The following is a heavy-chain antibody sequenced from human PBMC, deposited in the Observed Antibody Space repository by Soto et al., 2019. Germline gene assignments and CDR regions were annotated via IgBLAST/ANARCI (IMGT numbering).Heavy chain of an antibody. Sequence: SGGSLRLSCAASGFTFSNAWMSWVRQAPGKGLEWVGRIKGEADGGTTDYAAPVKGRITIPRDHSKDTLYLQMNSLKTEDTAVYYCTTGLSNGYYNFDYWGQGTPVTVSS. CDR1: GFTFSNAW. CDR3: TTGLSNGYYNFDY. CDR2: IKGEADGGTT. V-gene: IGHV3-15*01. D-gene: IGHD3-22*01. J-gene: IGHJ4*02.